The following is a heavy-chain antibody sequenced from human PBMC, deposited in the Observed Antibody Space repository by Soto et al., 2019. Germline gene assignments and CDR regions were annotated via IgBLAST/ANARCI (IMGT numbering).Heavy chain of an antibody. CDR1: GFTFVSYG. D-gene: IGHD6-19*01. Sequence: AESLRLSCVASGFTFVSYGIHWVRQAPGKVLEWVAVISYDGSNKYYADSVKGRFTISRDNSKNTLYLQMNSLRAEDTAVYYCAKEPYSSGWYGDFCYFDYWGQGT. V-gene: IGHV3-30*18. J-gene: IGHJ4*02. CDR3: AKEPYSSGWYGDFCYFDY. CDR2: ISYDGSNK.